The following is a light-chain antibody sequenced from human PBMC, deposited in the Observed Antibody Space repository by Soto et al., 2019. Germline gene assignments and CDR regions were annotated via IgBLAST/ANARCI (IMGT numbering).Light chain of an antibody. Sequence: IVLTQSPDTLSLSPGETATLSCRASQSLIRSYLVWYQHKPGQAPRLLIYGASKRATGIPDRCSGSGSGTDFTLTIRRLEPEDCAIYYCQQYGRPPLTFGGGTKVEIK. CDR2: GAS. CDR1: QSLIRSY. V-gene: IGKV3-20*01. CDR3: QQYGRPPLT. J-gene: IGKJ4*01.